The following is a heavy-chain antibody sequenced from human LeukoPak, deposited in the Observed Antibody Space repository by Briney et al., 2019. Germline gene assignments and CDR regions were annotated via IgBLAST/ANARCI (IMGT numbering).Heavy chain of an antibody. V-gene: IGHV1-18*01. Sequence: ASVKVSCKASGYTFINYGFSWVRQAPGQGLEWMGWINAYDGDTNYAQKFQDRFPMTTDTSTSTAYMELRSLRSDDTAVYYCARDGSGNWLDPWGQGTLVTVFS. CDR3: ARDGSGNWLDP. D-gene: IGHD3-10*01. CDR2: INAYDGDT. CDR1: GYTFINYG. J-gene: IGHJ5*02.